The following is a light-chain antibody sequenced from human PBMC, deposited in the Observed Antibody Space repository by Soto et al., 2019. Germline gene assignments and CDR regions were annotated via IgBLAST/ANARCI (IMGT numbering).Light chain of an antibody. Sequence: DIQMTQSPSSLSASVGDRVTITCQASQDISNYLNWYQQKPGKAPKLLIYDASNLETGVPSRFSGSGSGTDYPFTISILQPEDIATYYCQQYDNLPPGVTFGPGTKVDIK. CDR3: QQYDNLPPGVT. V-gene: IGKV1-33*01. J-gene: IGKJ3*01. CDR2: DAS. CDR1: QDISNY.